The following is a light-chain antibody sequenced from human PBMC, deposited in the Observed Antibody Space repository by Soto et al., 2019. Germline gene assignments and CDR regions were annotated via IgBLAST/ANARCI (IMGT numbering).Light chain of an antibody. CDR1: SSDVGGYNY. CDR3: SSYADSDIVV. V-gene: IGLV2-8*01. CDR2: EVN. Sequence: QSALTQPPSASGSPGHSVTISCTGTSSDVGGYNYVSWYQQHPGKAPKLMIYEVNERPSGVPDRFSGSKSGNTASLTVSGLQAEDEADYYCSSYADSDIVVFGGGTKVTVL. J-gene: IGLJ2*01.